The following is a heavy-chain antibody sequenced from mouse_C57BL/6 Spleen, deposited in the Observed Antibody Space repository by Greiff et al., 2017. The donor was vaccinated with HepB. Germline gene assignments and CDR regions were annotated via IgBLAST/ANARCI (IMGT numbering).Heavy chain of an antibody. CDR2: IDPETGGT. J-gene: IGHJ2*01. CDR3: TREGYYYGSSHYFEY. CDR1: GYTFTDYE. D-gene: IGHD1-1*01. V-gene: IGHV1-15*01. Sequence: QVQLQQSGAELVRPGASVTLSCKASGYTFTDYEMHWVKQTPVHGLEWIGAIDPETGGTAYNQKFKGKGILTADKSSSTAYMALRSLTSEDSAVYYGTREGYYYGSSHYFEYWGQGTTLTVSS.